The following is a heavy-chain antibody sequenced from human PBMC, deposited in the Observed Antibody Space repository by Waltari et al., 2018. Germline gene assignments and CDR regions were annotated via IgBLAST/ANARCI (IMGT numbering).Heavy chain of an antibody. CDR3: AKDAFGNTYLDH. CDR1: GFSLGTYG. V-gene: IGHV3-30*19. Sequence: QVQLVESGGGVVQPGMSLRLSCAASGFSLGTYGMHWVRQAPGKGREWVALSFFGGGDSFYADSVRGRFTISRDNSKNTLYLDINSLRLDDTAIYYCAKDAFGNTYLDHWGQGTLVTVSS. CDR2: SFFGGGDS. D-gene: IGHD3-10*01. J-gene: IGHJ4*01.